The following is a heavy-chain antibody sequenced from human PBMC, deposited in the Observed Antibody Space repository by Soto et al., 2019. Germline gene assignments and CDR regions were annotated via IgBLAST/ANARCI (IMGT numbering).Heavy chain of an antibody. D-gene: IGHD2-2*01. V-gene: IGHV3-7*01. CDR3: ATAISSPFSNFDS. J-gene: IGHJ4*02. CDR1: GFTFSSYG. CDR2: ITEDASEE. Sequence: GGSLRLSCAASGFTFSSYGMHWVRQAPGMGLEWVAGITEDASEEVYVDSVKGRFSISRDNAKNSLYLQLNSLRAEDTAVYYCATAISSPFSNFDSWGQGSLVTVSS.